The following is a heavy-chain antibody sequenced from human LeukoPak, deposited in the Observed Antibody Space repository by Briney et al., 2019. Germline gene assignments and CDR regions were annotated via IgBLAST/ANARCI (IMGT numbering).Heavy chain of an antibody. D-gene: IGHD3-3*01. J-gene: IGHJ4*02. CDR2: ISGSGGST. Sequence: GGSLRLSCAASGFTFSRYAMSWVRQAPGKGLEWVSAISGSGGSTYYADSVKGRFTISRDNSKNTLYLQMNSLRAYHTAVYYCAKHGYYDFWTGGFDYWDQGTLVTVSS. V-gene: IGHV3-23*01. CDR1: GFTFSRYA. CDR3: AKHGYYDFWTGGFDY.